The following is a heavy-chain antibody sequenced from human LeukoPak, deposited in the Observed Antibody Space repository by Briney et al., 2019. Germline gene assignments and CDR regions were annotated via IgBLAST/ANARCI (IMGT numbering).Heavy chain of an antibody. CDR1: GFSFSTYT. CDR3: VKDSHYGDPPYYLDV. V-gene: IGHV3-30*14. Sequence: PGRSLRLSCAASGFSFSTYTMNWVRQAPGKGLERVAGIQHDGSRTYYADSVQGRFTISRDNSKNTLYLQMSSLRPEDTAVYYCVKDSHYGDPPYYLDVWGQGTTVTVSS. CDR2: IQHDGSRT. J-gene: IGHJ6*02. D-gene: IGHD4-17*01.